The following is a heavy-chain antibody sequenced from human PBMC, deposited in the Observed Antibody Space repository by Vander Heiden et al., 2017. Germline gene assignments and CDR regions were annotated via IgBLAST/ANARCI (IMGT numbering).Heavy chain of an antibody. Sequence: HVLLVQHGAEATKPGSSVKVFCKASGGTFSSYAIRWVRQAPGQGLECMGGIIPILGIANYAHKFHGRVTITADKSTGTAYMELSSLRSEDTAVYYCASRGGGYYDILTGYQSFDYWGQGTLITVSS. V-gene: IGHV1-69*10. J-gene: IGHJ4*02. CDR2: IIPILGIA. CDR1: GGTFSSYA. CDR3: ASRGGGYYDILTGYQSFDY. D-gene: IGHD3-9*01.